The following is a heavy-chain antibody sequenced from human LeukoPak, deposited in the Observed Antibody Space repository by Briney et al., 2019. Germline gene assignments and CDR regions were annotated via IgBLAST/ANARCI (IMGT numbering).Heavy chain of an antibody. CDR2: IYYSGST. V-gene: IGHV4-39*07. J-gene: IGHJ4*02. Sequence: PSETLSLTCTVSGGSISSSSYYWGWIRQPPGKGLEWIGSIYYSGSTYYNPSLKSRVTISVDTSKNQFSLKLNSVTAADTAVYYCARCVAAAGTRDYWGQGTLVTVSS. D-gene: IGHD6-13*01. CDR3: ARCVAAAGTRDY. CDR1: GGSISSSSYY.